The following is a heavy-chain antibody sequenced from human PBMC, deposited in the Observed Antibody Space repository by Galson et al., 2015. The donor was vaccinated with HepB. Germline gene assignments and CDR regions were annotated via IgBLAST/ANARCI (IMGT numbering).Heavy chain of an antibody. Sequence: SLRLSCAASGFTVSSNYMSWVRQAPGKGLEWVSVIYSGGSTYYADSVKGRFTISRDNSKNTLYLQMNSLRAEDTAVYYCARSPHWGEEAFDIWGQGTMVTVSS. CDR2: IYSGGST. D-gene: IGHD7-27*01. CDR1: GFTVSSNY. CDR3: ARSPHWGEEAFDI. J-gene: IGHJ3*02. V-gene: IGHV3-53*01.